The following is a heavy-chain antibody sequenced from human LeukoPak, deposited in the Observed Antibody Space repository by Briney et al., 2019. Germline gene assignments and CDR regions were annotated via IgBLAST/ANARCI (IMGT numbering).Heavy chain of an antibody. V-gene: IGHV3-21*01. CDR2: ISSRSSYI. D-gene: IGHD3-10*01. J-gene: IGHJ3*02. Sequence: GGSLRLSCAASGFTFSSYIMNWVRQAPGKGRECVSSISSRSSYIYYAESVKGRFTIYRDNAKNSLYLQMNSLRAEDTAVYYCARYYYGSGSLPDAFDIWGQGTMVTVCS. CDR3: ARYYYGSGSLPDAFDI. CDR1: GFTFSSYI.